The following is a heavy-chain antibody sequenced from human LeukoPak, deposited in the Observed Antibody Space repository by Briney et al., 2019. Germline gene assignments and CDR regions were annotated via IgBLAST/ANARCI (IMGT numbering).Heavy chain of an antibody. CDR2: INHSGST. Sequence: PSETLSLTCTVSGGSISSYYWSWIRQPPGKGLEWIGEINHSGSTNYNPSLKSRVTISVDTSKNQFSLKLSSVTAADTAVYYCARGRAGDYDYVWGSYRYKDYFDYWGQGTLVTVSS. CDR1: GGSISSYY. V-gene: IGHV4-34*01. J-gene: IGHJ4*02. CDR3: ARGRAGDYDYVWGSYRYKDYFDY. D-gene: IGHD3-16*02.